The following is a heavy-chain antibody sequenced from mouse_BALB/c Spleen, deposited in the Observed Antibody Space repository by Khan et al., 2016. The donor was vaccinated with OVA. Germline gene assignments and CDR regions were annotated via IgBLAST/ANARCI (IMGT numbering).Heavy chain of an antibody. CDR3: ARGGYGGFAY. J-gene: IGHJ3*01. CDR1: GYTFTSYD. Sequence: QVQLQQSGAELVKPGASVKLSCKASGYTFTSYDINWVRQRPEQGLEWIGWMFAGDGSTKYNENFKGKATLTTDKSSSTAYMQLSRLTSEDSGAYFCARGGYGGFAYWGQGTLVTVSA. D-gene: IGHD2-14*01. CDR2: MFAGDGST. V-gene: IGHV1-85*01.